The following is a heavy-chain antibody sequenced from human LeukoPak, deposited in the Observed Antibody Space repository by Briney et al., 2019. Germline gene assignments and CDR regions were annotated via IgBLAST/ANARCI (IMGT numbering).Heavy chain of an antibody. Sequence: GGSLRLSCAASGFTFSNAWMSWVRQAPGKGLEWVGRIKSKTDGGTTDYAAPAKGRFTISRDDSKNTLYLQMNSLKTEDTAVYYCTTDLFSGSYWEDYWGQGTLVTVSS. D-gene: IGHD1-26*01. J-gene: IGHJ4*02. CDR1: GFTFSNAW. CDR3: TTDLFSGSYWEDY. V-gene: IGHV3-15*01. CDR2: IKSKTDGGTT.